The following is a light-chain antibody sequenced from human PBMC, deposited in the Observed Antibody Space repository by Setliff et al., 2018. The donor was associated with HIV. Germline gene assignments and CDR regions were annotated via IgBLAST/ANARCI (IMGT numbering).Light chain of an antibody. V-gene: IGLV1-44*01. CDR1: ISNIGSNT. Sequence: QFVLAQPPSASGTPGRSITISCSGSISNIGSNTVNWYQQLPGTAPKLLMYGVDQRPSGVPGRFSASKSGTSASLTISGLQAENEADYYCSSYTSSSTSYVFGTGTKVTVL. J-gene: IGLJ1*01. CDR3: SSYTSSSTSYV. CDR2: GVD.